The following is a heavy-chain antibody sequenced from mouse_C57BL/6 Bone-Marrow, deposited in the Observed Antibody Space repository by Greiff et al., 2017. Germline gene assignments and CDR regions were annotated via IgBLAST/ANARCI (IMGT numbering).Heavy chain of an antibody. J-gene: IGHJ3*01. V-gene: IGHV3-6*01. Sequence: EVKLVESGPGLVKPSQSLSLTCSVTGYSITSGYYWNWIRQFPGNKLVWMGYISYDGSNNYNPSLKNRISITRDTSKNQFFLKLKSVTTEETATYYCARGLTRSNGFAYWGQGTLVTVSA. CDR3: ARGLTRSNGFAY. D-gene: IGHD2-13*01. CDR2: ISYDGSN. CDR1: GYSITSGYY.